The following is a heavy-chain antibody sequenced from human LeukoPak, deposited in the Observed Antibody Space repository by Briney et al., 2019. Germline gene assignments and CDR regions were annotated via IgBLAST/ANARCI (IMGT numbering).Heavy chain of an antibody. CDR2: ISSGGTT. J-gene: IGHJ4*02. CDR1: GGSVGGNY. CDR3: ARHLLSKNYFEY. Sequence: SETLFLTCAVSGGSVGGNYWSWIRQPPGQGLEWMGFISSGGTTRYNPSLESRATMSVDASKNQFSLNLISLTAADTAVYFCARHLLSKNYFEYWGQGILVSVSS. D-gene: IGHD2/OR15-2a*01. V-gene: IGHV4-59*08.